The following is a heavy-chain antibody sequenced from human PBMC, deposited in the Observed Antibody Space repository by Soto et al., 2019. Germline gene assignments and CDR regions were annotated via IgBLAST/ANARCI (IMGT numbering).Heavy chain of an antibody. CDR1: GFSFTNYV. D-gene: IGHD4-4*01. Sequence: PGGSLRLSCVASGFSFTNYVMRWVRQAPGKGLEWVSAISGSGGTTYYADSVKGRFTISRDTSKNTLYLQLNSLRAEGTAVYYCANDDYNSFDYWGQGTLVTV. CDR2: ISGSGGTT. V-gene: IGHV3-23*01. CDR3: ANDDYNSFDY. J-gene: IGHJ4*02.